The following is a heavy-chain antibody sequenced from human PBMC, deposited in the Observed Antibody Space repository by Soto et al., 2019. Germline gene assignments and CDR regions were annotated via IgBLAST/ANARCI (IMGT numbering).Heavy chain of an antibody. D-gene: IGHD2-2*01. Sequence: GESLRLSCAASEFTFTTYAMSWVRQAPGKELEWVSGISGSGGSTYYADYVKGRFTISRDNSKNTLYLQMNSLRAEDTAVYYCAKDRGYCSRTSCFFDYWGQGTLVTVSS. CDR3: AKDRGYCSRTSCFFDY. J-gene: IGHJ4*02. CDR2: ISGSGGST. V-gene: IGHV3-23*01. CDR1: EFTFTTYA.